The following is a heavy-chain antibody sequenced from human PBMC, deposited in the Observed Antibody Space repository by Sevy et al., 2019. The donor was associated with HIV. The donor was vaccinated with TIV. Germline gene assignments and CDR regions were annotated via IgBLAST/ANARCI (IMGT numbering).Heavy chain of an antibody. CDR3: AGENAWGRGYS. J-gene: IGHJ4*02. CDR1: GGSITSLY. Sequence: SETLSLTCTVSGGSITSLYWNWIRQPPGKGLECIANIYYNGHINYNPPPKNRVTLSLDTSKNQFSLRLSSVTAADTAMYYCAGENAWGRGYSWGQGTLVTVSS. D-gene: IGHD1-26*01. CDR2: IYYNGHI. V-gene: IGHV4-59*08.